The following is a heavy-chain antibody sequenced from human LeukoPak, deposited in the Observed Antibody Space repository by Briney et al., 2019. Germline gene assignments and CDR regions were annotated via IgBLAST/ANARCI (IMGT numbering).Heavy chain of an antibody. D-gene: IGHD1-26*01. V-gene: IGHV1-2*02. CDR1: GYTFTGYY. CDR2: INPNSGGT. J-gene: IGHJ3*02. CDR3: ARPQVGATDAFDI. Sequence: ASVKVSCKASGYTFTGYYMHWVRQAPGQGLEWMGWINPNSGGTNYAQKFQGRVTMTRDTSISTAYMELSRLRSDDTAVYYCARPQVGATDAFDIWGRGTMVTVSS.